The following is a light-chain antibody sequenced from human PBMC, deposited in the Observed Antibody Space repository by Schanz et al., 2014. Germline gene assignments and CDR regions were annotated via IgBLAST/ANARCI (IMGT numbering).Light chain of an antibody. Sequence: QSALTQPPSASGSPGQSVTISCTGTSSDVGGYNFVSWYQQIPGKAPKLMIYKVNQRPSVVPDRFSGSKSGNSASLTVSGLQSDNEADYSSCSYAGRSLIFGGGTKLTVL. CDR1: SSDVGGYNF. CDR2: KVN. V-gene: IGLV2-8*01. J-gene: IGLJ2*01. CDR3: CSYAGRSLI.